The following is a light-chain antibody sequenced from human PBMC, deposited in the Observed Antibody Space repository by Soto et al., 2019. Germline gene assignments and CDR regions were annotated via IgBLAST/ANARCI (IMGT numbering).Light chain of an antibody. V-gene: IGKV1-5*03. CDR1: QTISSW. Sequence: DIQMTQSPSTLSGSVGDRVTITCRASQTISSWLAWYQQKPGKAPKLLIYKASTLESGVPSRFSGSGSGTEFTLTISSLQPEDVATYYCQKYTHVLRFGQGTKVDIK. CDR2: KAS. CDR3: QKYTHVLR. J-gene: IGKJ1*01.